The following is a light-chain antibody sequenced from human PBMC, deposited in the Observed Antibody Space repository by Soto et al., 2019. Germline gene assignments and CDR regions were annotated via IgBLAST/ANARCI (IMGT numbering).Light chain of an antibody. CDR2: DAS. V-gene: IGKV1-33*01. Sequence: DIQMNQSPSALSASVGDRVTITCQESQDIRNYLNWYQQTQGKAPDLXIYDASNLETGVPSRFSGSGSGTEFSFTISSLQPEDIATYDCQQYDKLTLTFGGGTKVDIK. CDR1: QDIRNY. J-gene: IGKJ4*01. CDR3: QQYDKLTLT.